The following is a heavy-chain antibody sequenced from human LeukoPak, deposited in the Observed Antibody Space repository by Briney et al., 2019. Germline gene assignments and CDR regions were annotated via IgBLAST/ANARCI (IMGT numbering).Heavy chain of an antibody. Sequence: GGSLRLSCAASGFTFSSYGMHWVRRAPGKGLEWVAVISYDGSNKYYADSVKGRFTISRDNSKNTLYLQMNSLRAEDTAVYYCAKEGYCSGGSCYEDAFDIWGQGTMVTVSS. V-gene: IGHV3-30*18. J-gene: IGHJ3*02. CDR1: GFTFSSYG. CDR3: AKEGYCSGGSCYEDAFDI. D-gene: IGHD2-15*01. CDR2: ISYDGSNK.